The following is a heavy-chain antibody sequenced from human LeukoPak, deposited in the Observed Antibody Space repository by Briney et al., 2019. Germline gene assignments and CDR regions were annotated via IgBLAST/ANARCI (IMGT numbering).Heavy chain of an antibody. CDR3: ARDQGLGRYAFDI. CDR1: GDSVSTNSAT. CDR2: TYYRSKWYN. D-gene: IGHD7-27*01. Sequence: SQTLSLTCAISGDSVSTNSATWNWIRQSPSRGLEWLGRTYYRSKWYNDYAVSVKSRITINPDTSKNQSSLQLNSVTPEDTAVYYCARDQGLGRYAFDIWGQGTMVTVSP. J-gene: IGHJ3*02. V-gene: IGHV6-1*01.